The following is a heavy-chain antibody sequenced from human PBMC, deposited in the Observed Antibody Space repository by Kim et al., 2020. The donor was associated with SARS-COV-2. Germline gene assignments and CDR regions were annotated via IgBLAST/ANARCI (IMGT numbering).Heavy chain of an antibody. CDR2: ISRNSGRI. V-gene: IGHV3-9*01. J-gene: IGHJ4*01. D-gene: IGHD3-22*01. Sequence: GGSLRLSCAASGFTFDDYAMHWVRQAPGKGLEWVSGISRNSGRIGYADSVKGRFTISRDNAKNSLYLQMNSLRAEDTALYYCAKDSSNNYSDSSGDSYWG. CDR3: AKDSSNNYSDSSGDSY. CDR1: GFTFDDYA.